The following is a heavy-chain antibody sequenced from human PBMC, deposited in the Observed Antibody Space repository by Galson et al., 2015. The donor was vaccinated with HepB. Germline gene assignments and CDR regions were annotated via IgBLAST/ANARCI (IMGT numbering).Heavy chain of an antibody. J-gene: IGHJ1*01. D-gene: IGHD4-11*01. V-gene: IGHV3-15*01. CDR3: TTYSAGRPEYFQY. CDR2: VKGKIDGETT. Sequence: SLRLPCADSGLTFNNAWVSWVRQAPGKGLEWVGRVKGKIDGETTDYAAPVKGRFIISRDDSGNTVYLQINSLKTEDTALYYCTTYSAGRPEYFQYWGQGTLVTVSS. CDR1: GLTFNNAW.